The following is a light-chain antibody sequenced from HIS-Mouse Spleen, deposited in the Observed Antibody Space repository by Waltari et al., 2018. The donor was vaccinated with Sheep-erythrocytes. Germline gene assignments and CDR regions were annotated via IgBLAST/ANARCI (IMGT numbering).Light chain of an antibody. CDR1: SSDVGSYNL. V-gene: IGLV2-23*01. CDR2: EGS. Sequence: QSALTQPASVSGSPGQSITISCTGTSSDVGSYNLVSWYQQHPGKAPKLMIYEGSKRPSGVSNRFSGYKSGNTASLTSSGLQAEDEADYCCCSYAGSSTLVFGGGTKLTVL. CDR3: CSYAGSSTLV. J-gene: IGLJ2*01.